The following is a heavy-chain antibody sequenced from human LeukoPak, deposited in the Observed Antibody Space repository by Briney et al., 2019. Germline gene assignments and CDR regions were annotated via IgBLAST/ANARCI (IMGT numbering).Heavy chain of an antibody. D-gene: IGHD3-10*01. J-gene: IGHJ4*02. CDR1: GFTVSSNY. CDR2: IYSGGST. V-gene: IGHV3-66*01. CDR3: ARDVWFGELYY. Sequence: PGGSLRLSCAASGFTVSSNYMSWVRQAPGKGLEWVSVIYSGGSTYYADSVKGRFTISRDNSKNTLYLQMNSLRAEDTAVYYCARDVWFGELYYWGQGTLVTVSS.